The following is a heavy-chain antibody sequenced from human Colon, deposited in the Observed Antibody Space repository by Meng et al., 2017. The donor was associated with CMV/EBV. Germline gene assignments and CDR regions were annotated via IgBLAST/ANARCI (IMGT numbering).Heavy chain of an antibody. J-gene: IGHJ4*02. CDR3: ARWVGLTIYYFDY. V-gene: IGHV1-46*01. CDR1: GYTFSAYY. Sequence: ASVKVSCKASGYTFSAYYIHWVRQAPGQGLEWMGYINPNSGDTNYSQKFQGRVTMTRDTSTSTVYMELSSLRSEDTAVYYCARWVGLTIYYFDYWGQGTLVTVSS. D-gene: IGHD1-26*01. CDR2: INPNSGDT.